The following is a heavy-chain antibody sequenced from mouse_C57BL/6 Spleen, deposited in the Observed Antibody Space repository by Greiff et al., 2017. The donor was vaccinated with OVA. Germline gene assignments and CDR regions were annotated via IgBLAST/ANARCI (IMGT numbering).Heavy chain of an antibody. CDR2: IDPSDSYT. J-gene: IGHJ1*03. CDR3: ARRGKNWYFDV. CDR1: GYTFTSYW. V-gene: IGHV1-50*01. Sequence: QVQLQQPGAELVKPGASVTLSCKASGYTFTSYWMQWVKQRPGPGLEWIGEIDPSDSYTNYNQKFKGKATLTVDTSSSTAYMQLSSLTSEDSAVYYCARRGKNWYFDVWGTGTTVTVSS.